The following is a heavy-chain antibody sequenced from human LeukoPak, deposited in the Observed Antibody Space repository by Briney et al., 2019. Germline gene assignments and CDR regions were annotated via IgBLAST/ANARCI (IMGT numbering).Heavy chain of an antibody. CDR2: IGLDGAQK. D-gene: IGHD5-24*01. CDR1: GFTFSSHS. Sequence: GGSLRLSCAASGFTFSSHSMGWVRQAPGKGLECVATIGLDGAQKDFVGSVKGRFTLSRDNAKNSLFLEMNRLRVEDTAVYYCARWRGLQSEFDCWGQGTPVTVSS. V-gene: IGHV3-7*01. J-gene: IGHJ4*02. CDR3: ARWRGLQSEFDC.